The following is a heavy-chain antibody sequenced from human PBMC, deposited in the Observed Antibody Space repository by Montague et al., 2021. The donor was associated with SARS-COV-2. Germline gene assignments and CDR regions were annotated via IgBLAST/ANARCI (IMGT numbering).Heavy chain of an antibody. J-gene: IGHJ6*02. CDR1: GDSISNYY. CDR3: ARASGYSRCWRYYYGMDD. D-gene: IGHD6-13*01. V-gene: IGHV4-4*07. CDR2: LYTRGGT. Sequence: SETLSLTCTVSGDSISNYYWTWIRQPAGKGREWIGRLYTRGGTTYYPPPKSRVTRSVDTSKYQYSLHVTSVTAAATAIYYCARASGYSRCWRYYYGMDDWGQGTTVTVS.